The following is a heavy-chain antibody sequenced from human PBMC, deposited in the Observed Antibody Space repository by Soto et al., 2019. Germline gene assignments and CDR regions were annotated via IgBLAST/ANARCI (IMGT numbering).Heavy chain of an antibody. J-gene: IGHJ4*02. V-gene: IGHV2-5*02. Sequence: QITLKESGPTLVKPTQTLTLTCTFSGFSLSTRGVGVGWIRQPPGKALEWLALIYWDDDKRYSPSLKSRPTITKDPPKHQLVLTFTYLDPTDTATYYCAHDSRGWLGFDYWGQGTLDTVST. CDR1: GFSLSTRGVG. D-gene: IGHD6-19*01. CDR3: AHDSRGWLGFDY. CDR2: IYWDDDK.